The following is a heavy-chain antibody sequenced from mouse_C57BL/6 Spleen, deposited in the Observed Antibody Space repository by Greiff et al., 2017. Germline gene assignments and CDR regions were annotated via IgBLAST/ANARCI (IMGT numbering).Heavy chain of an antibody. J-gene: IGHJ4*01. V-gene: IGHV1-76*01. CDR3: ASDYDGYAMDY. CDR1: GYTFTDYY. CDR2: IYPGSGNT. D-gene: IGHD2-4*01. Sequence: VKLQESGAELVRPGASVKLSCKASGYTFTDYYINWVKQRPGQGLEWIARIYPGSGNTYYNEKFKGKATLTAEKSSSTAYMQLSSLTSEDSAVYFCASDYDGYAMDYWGQGTSVTVSS.